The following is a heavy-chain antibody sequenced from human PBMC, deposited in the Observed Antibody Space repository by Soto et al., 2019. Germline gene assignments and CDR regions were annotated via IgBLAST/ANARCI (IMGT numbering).Heavy chain of an antibody. V-gene: IGHV3-30*18. CDR3: AKGKGPHYGDYNYFDY. CDR2: TSYDGSYQ. D-gene: IGHD4-17*01. CDR1: GFSFSNYA. J-gene: IGHJ4*02. Sequence: QVQLVESGGSVVQPGRSLRLSCVASGFSFSNYAMQWVRQTPGKGLERVALTSYDGSYQYYADSAKGRFTISRDNSKNRLLLQMHSLRAEDTAVYYCAKGKGPHYGDYNYFDYFGQGTLVTVSS.